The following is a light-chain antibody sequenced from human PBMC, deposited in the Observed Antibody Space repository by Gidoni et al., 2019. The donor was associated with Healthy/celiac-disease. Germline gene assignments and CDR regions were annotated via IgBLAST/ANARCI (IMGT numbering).Light chain of an antibody. V-gene: IGLV2-8*01. CDR3: SSYAGSCVV. CDR2: EVS. CDR1: SSDVGGYNY. Sequence: QSALTQPPSASGSPGPSVTISCTGTSSDVGGYNYVSWYQQHPGKAPKLMIYEVSKRPSGVPDRFSGSKSGNTASLTVSGLQAEDEADYYCSSYAGSCVVFGGGTKLTVL. J-gene: IGLJ2*01.